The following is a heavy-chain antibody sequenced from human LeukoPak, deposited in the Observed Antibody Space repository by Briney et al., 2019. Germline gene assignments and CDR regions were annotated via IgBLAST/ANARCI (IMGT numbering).Heavy chain of an antibody. J-gene: IGHJ5*02. Sequence: GGSLRLSCEASGSTFGNYAMNWVRQAPGKGLEWVSTISGTGSSTYYADSAKGRFTISRDNSKDTLFLQLNSLTAADTAMYFCAKASVAIPQYCNSWGQGTLVTVTS. CDR2: ISGTGSST. CDR1: GSTFGNYA. CDR3: AKASVAIPQYCNS. D-gene: IGHD2-2*02. V-gene: IGHV3-23*01.